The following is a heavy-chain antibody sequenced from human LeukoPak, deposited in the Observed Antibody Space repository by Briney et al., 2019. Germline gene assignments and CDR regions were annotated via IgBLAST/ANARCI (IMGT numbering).Heavy chain of an antibody. J-gene: IGHJ5*02. D-gene: IGHD3-10*01. CDR1: GYTFTNYY. CDR3: ARALWFGELCWFDP. Sequence: SVKVSCKASGYTFTNYYIHWVRQAPGQGLEWMGGIIPIFGTANYAQKFQGRVTITADESTSTAYMELSSLRSEDTAVYYCARALWFGELCWFDPWGQGTLVTVSS. V-gene: IGHV1-69*13. CDR2: IIPIFGTA.